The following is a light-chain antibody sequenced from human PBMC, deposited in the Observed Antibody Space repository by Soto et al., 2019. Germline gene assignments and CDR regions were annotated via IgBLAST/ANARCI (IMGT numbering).Light chain of an antibody. CDR1: QSVLYSSNNKNY. Sequence: DIVMTQSPDSLAVFLGERATTNCKTTQSVLYSSNNKNYLAWYQQKPGQPPKLLIYSASTRESGVPDRFSGSGSGTDFTLTISSLQAEDVAVYYCQQYYSTPPTFGQGTRLEIK. CDR3: QQYYSTPPT. V-gene: IGKV4-1*01. J-gene: IGKJ5*01. CDR2: SAS.